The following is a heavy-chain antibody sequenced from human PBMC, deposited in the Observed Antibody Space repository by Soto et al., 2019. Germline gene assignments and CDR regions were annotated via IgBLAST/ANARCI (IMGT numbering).Heavy chain of an antibody. D-gene: IGHD3-16*01. CDR1: GFSLRTTGVG. Sequence: QITLKESGPTLVEPTQTLTLTCTYSGFSLRTTGVGVGWIRQPPGKALEWLGIIYWNDDKRYSPSLKNRFTLPSDISKSQVVLTMTNMDPVDTATYYCAHTWGLPFDYWGQGTRVIVSS. CDR3: AHTWGLPFDY. CDR2: IYWNDDK. V-gene: IGHV2-5*01. J-gene: IGHJ4*02.